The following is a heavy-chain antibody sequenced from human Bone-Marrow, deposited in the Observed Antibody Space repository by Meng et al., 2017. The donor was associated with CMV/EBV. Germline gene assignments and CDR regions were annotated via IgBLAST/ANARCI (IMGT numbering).Heavy chain of an antibody. J-gene: IGHJ5*02. CDR1: GGTFSNFA. CDR2: SFPIFGIT. D-gene: IGHD1-14*01. CDR3: ARGGSWFDP. V-gene: IGHV1-69*17. Sequence: QVQLVQSGAELKKPGSSVKVSCKASGGTFSNFAISWVRQAPGHGLEWMGGSFPIFGITTYARKFRGRVTMTRNTSISTAYMELSSLRSEDTAVYYCARGGSWFDPWGQGTLVTVSS.